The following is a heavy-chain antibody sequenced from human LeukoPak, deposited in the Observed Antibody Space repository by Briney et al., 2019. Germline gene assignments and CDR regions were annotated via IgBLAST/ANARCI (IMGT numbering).Heavy chain of an antibody. CDR3: AKSLAWAAAGPPDGY. Sequence: PGGSLRLSCVASGFTLSSHNINWVRQAPGKGLEWVSAISGSGGSTYYADSVKGRFTISRDNSKNTLYLQMNSLRAEDTAVYYCAKSLAWAAAGPPDGYWGQGTLVTVSS. V-gene: IGHV3-23*01. J-gene: IGHJ4*02. CDR1: GFTLSSHN. CDR2: ISGSGGST. D-gene: IGHD6-13*01.